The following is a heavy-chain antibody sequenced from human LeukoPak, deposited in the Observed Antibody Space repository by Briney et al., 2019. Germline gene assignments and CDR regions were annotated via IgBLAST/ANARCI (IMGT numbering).Heavy chain of an antibody. D-gene: IGHD2-2*01. Sequence: SETLSLTCTVSGCSISSYYWSWIRQPPGKGLEWIGYIYCSGSTNYNPSLKSRVTISVDTSKNQFSLKLSSVTAADTAVYYCARGLKNCSSTSCYGFDYWGQGTLVTVSS. V-gene: IGHV4-59*12. CDR3: ARGLKNCSSTSCYGFDY. CDR1: GCSISSYY. J-gene: IGHJ4*02. CDR2: IYCSGST.